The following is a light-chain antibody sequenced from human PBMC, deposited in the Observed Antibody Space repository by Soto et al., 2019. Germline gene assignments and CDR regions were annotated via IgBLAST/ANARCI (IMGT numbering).Light chain of an antibody. Sequence: DIQMTQSPSSLSASVGDRVTITCRASQSISSYLNWYQQKPGKAPKLLIYAASSLQSGVPSRFSGSGSGTDFTLTISSLQPEYFATYYCQQSDSTPTFGQGTKLEIK. CDR3: QQSDSTPT. V-gene: IGKV1-39*01. CDR2: AAS. CDR1: QSISSY. J-gene: IGKJ2*01.